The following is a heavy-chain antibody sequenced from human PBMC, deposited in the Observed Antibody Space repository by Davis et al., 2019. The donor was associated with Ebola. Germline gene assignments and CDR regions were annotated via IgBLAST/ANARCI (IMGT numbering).Heavy chain of an antibody. Sequence: MPSETLSLTCAVSGGSISSGNWWSWVRQPPGKGLEWIGEIYHSGSTNYNPSLKSRVTISIDTSKNQFSLKLSSVTAADTAVYYCARHLRELYDAFDIWGQGTMVTVSS. CDR1: GGSISSGNW. D-gene: IGHD3-10*01. J-gene: IGHJ3*02. CDR2: IYHSGST. CDR3: ARHLRELYDAFDI. V-gene: IGHV4-4*02.